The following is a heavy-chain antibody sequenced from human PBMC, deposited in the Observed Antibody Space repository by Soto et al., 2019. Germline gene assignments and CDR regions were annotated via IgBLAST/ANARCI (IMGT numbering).Heavy chain of an antibody. CDR2: ISYDGSNK. CDR3: AKDSPLQFYDW. J-gene: IGHJ4*02. Sequence: QVQLVESGGGVVQPGRSLRLSCAASGFTFSNYGMHWVRQAPGKGLEWVTVISYDGSNKYYEDSVKGRFTISRDNSKDTLYLQMHSLRAEDTAVYYCAKDSPLQFYDWWGLGTLVTVSS. CDR1: GFTFSNYG. V-gene: IGHV3-30*18. D-gene: IGHD3-3*01.